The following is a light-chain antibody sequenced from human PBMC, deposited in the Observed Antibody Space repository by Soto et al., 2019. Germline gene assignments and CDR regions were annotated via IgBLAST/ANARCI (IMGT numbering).Light chain of an antibody. J-gene: IGKJ1*01. CDR2: GAS. CDR1: QSVTSDY. Sequence: EIVLTQSPGTLSLSPGDRATLSCRASQSVTSDYLAWYQQKPGQAPRLLIYGASIRATGIPDRFSGSGSGTDFTLTISRLEPEDFAVYYCQQYGRSGTFGQGTKVDIK. CDR3: QQYGRSGT. V-gene: IGKV3-20*01.